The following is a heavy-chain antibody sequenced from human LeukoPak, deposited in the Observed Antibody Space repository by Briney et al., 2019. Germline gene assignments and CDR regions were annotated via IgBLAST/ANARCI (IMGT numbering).Heavy chain of an antibody. CDR3: ATEGLYQRAFDI. J-gene: IGHJ3*02. V-gene: IGHV3-30-3*01. CDR2: ISYDGSNK. D-gene: IGHD2-2*01. Sequence: GGSLRLSCAASGFTFSSYAMHWVRQAPGKGLEWVAVISYDGSNKYYADSVKGRFTISRDNSKNTLYLQMNSLRAEDTAVYYCATEGLYQRAFDIWGQGTMVTVSS. CDR1: GFTFSSYA.